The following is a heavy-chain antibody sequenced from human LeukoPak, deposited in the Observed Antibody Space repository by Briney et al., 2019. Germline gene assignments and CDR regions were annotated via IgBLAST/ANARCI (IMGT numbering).Heavy chain of an antibody. CDR1: GFTFSSYS. V-gene: IGHV3-21*01. Sequence: GGSLRLSCAASGFTFSSYSMNWVRQAPGKGLEWVSSISSSSSYIYYADSVKGRFTISRDNAKNSLYLQMNSLRAEDTAVYYCARTPYYGSGSYYYYFDYWGQGTLVAVSS. J-gene: IGHJ4*02. D-gene: IGHD3-10*01. CDR3: ARTPYYGSGSYYYYFDY. CDR2: ISSSSSYI.